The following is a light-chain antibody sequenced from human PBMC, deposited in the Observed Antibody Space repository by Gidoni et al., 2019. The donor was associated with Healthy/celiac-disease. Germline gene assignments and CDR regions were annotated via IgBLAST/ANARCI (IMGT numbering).Light chain of an antibody. J-gene: IGLJ1*01. CDR2: GKN. CDR3: NSRDSSGNHLV. CDR1: SLRRYY. Sequence: SSELTQDPAVSVALGQTVRITCQGDSLRRYYASWYQQKPGQAPVLVIYGKNHRPSGIPDRFSGSSSGNTASLTITGAQAEDEADYYCNSRDSSGNHLVFGTGTKVTVL. V-gene: IGLV3-19*01.